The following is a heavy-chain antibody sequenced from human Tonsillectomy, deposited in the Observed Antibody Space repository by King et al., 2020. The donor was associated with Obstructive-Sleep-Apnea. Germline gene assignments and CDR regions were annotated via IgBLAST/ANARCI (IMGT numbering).Heavy chain of an antibody. CDR3: ASEMTVYSGYDGNWFDP. V-gene: IGHV4-31*03. CDR1: VGSISSGGYY. D-gene: IGHD5-12*01. CDR2: IYYSGST. J-gene: IGHJ5*02. Sequence: QLQESCPGLVKPSQTLSLPCTVSVGSISSGGYYWSWLRPPPGKGLGWIGYIYYSGSTYYTPSLKSRVTLYLDTSKNQFSLKLGSVTPADTAGYYCASEMTVYSGYDGNWFDPWGQGTLVTVSS.